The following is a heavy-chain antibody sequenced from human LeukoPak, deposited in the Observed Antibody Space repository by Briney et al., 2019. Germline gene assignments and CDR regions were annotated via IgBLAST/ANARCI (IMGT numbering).Heavy chain of an antibody. D-gene: IGHD2-2*02. J-gene: IGHJ3*02. CDR2: ISAYNGNT. CDR3: ARGPYCSSTTCNRGTFDI. V-gene: IGHV1-18*01. Sequence: ASVKVSFKASGYTFTNYAISWVRQAPGQGLEWMGCISAYNGNTNYAQNFQGRVTMTTDTSTSTAYMELRSLRSDDTAVYYCARGPYCSSTTCNRGTFDIWGQGTLVTVSS. CDR1: GYTFTNYA.